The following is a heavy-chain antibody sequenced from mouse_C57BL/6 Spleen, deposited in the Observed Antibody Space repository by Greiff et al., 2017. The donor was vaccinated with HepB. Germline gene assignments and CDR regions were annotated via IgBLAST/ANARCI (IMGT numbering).Heavy chain of an antibody. CDR2: ISSGSSTI. J-gene: IGHJ3*01. CDR3: ARDYYGSKGWFAY. D-gene: IGHD1-1*01. V-gene: IGHV5-17*01. CDR1: GFTFSDYG. Sequence: EVKLVESGGGLVKPGGSLKLSCAASGFTFSDYGMHWVRQAPEKGLEWVAYISSGSSTIYYADTVQGRFTISRDNAKNTLFLQMTSLRSEDTAMYYCARDYYGSKGWFAYWGQGTLVTVSA.